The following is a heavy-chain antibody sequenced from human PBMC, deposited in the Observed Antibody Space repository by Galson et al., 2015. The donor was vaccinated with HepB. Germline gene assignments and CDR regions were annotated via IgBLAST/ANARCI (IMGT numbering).Heavy chain of an antibody. V-gene: IGHV3-33*01. CDR1: GFTFSSYG. CDR2: IWYDGSNK. J-gene: IGHJ4*02. Sequence: SLRLSCAASGFTFSSYGIHWVRQAPGKGLEWVAVIWYDGSNKYYADSVKGRFTISRDNSKNTLYLQMNSLRAEDTAVYYCARDAIIGGYPDYWGQGTLVTVSS. CDR3: ARDAIIGGYPDY. D-gene: IGHD3-22*01.